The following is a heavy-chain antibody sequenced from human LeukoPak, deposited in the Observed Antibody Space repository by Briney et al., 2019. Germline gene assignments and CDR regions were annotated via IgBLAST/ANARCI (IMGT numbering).Heavy chain of an antibody. V-gene: IGHV1-18*01. CDR2: ISAYNGNT. CDR3: ARESRARGREFDY. J-gene: IGHJ4*02. Sequence: ASVKVSCKASGYTFITYGISWVRQAPGHGLEWMGWISAYNGNTNYAQKFQGRVTMTTDTSTSTAYMELRSLRSDDTAVYYCARESRARGREFDYWGQGTLVTVSS. D-gene: IGHD3-16*01. CDR1: GYTFITYG.